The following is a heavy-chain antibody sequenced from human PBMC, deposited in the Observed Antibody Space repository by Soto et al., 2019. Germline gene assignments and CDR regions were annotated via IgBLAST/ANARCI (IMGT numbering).Heavy chain of an antibody. D-gene: IGHD2-2*01. V-gene: IGHV4-39*01. J-gene: IGHJ5*02. CDR1: GGSISSSSYY. Sequence: QLQLQESGPGLVKPSETLSLTCTVSGGSISSSSYYWGWIRQPPGKGLEWIGSIYYSGSTYYNPSLKSRVTISVDTCKNQCSLKLSSVTAADTAVYYCARQAEGYCSSTSCLPRFDPWGQGTLVTVSS. CDR2: IYYSGST. CDR3: ARQAEGYCSSTSCLPRFDP.